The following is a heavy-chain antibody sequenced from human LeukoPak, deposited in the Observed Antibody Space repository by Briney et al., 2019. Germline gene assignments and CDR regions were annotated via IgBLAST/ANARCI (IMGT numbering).Heavy chain of an antibody. J-gene: IGHJ4*02. V-gene: IGHV3-53*04. Sequence: GGFLRLSCAASGGTVISNYRSWVRQTPGKGLEWVSVIYSGGSTYYADSVKGRFTISRHNSKNTLYLQMNSLRAEDTAVYYCVGKIDYWGQGTLVTVSS. CDR2: IYSGGST. CDR3: VGKIDY. D-gene: IGHD4-23*01. CDR1: GGTVISNY.